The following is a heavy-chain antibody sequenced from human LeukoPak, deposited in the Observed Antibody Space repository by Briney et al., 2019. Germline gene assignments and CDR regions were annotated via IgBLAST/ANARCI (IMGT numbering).Heavy chain of an antibody. V-gene: IGHV1-8*01. D-gene: IGHD1-20*01. CDR1: GYTFTSYD. CDR3: ASHITGTTGFDY. CDR2: MNPNSGNT. J-gene: IGHJ4*02. Sequence: GASVKVSCKASGYTFTSYDINWVRQATGQGLEWMGWMNPNSGNTGYAQKFQGRVTMTRNTSISTAYRELSSLRSEDTAVYYCASHITGTTGFDYWGQGTLVTVSS.